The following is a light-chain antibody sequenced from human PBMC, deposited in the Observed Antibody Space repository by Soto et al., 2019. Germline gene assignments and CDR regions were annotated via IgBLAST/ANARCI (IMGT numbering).Light chain of an antibody. CDR2: EVS. Sequence: QSALTQPASVSGSPGQSITISCTGTSSDVGGYNYVSWYQQHPGKAPKLMIYEVSNRPSGVSNRFSGSKSGNTASLTISGLQAEDEADYHCCSYAGSRTFVFGGGTQLTVL. CDR1: SSDVGGYNY. J-gene: IGLJ3*02. V-gene: IGLV2-14*01. CDR3: CSYAGSRTFV.